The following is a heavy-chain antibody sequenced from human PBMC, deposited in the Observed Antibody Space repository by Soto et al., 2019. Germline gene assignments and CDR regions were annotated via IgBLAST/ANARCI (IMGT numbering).Heavy chain of an antibody. CDR1: GYTFSNYG. Sequence: QVQLVQSGDEMRKPGASVKVSCQASGYTFSNYGITWVRQAPGQGLEWMGWISAHNGNSKYAQSLQGRLTLTTDTATSRPNRAGRGRRSDDPAGYYGGRNGYFYGPGTPNHMNSGGRGTTVSVS. V-gene: IGHV1-18*01. D-gene: IGHD3-10*01. CDR3: GRNGYFYGPGTPNHMNS. CDR2: ISAHNGNS. J-gene: IGHJ6*03.